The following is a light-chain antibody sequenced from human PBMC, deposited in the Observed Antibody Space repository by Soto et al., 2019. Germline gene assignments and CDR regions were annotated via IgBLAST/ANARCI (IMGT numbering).Light chain of an antibody. CDR3: QQANSFPPFT. CDR2: AAS. Sequence: EIQMTQSPSSVSASVGDRVTITCRARQGISRWLAWYPQKPAKAPKLQNYAASSLQSGVPSRFSSNGSGTDFTLTISSQQPEDVATYYCQQANSFPPFTFGPGTKVDIQ. V-gene: IGKV1D-12*01. CDR1: QGISRW. J-gene: IGKJ3*01.